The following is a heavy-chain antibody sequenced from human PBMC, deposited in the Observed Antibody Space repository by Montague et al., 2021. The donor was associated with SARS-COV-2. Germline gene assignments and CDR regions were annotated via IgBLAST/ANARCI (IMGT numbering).Heavy chain of an antibody. CDR1: NGFINNYY. V-gene: IGHV4-59*01. CDR2: IYYRGST. CDR3: AREGLHNWFDP. Sequence: SETLSLTCTVSNGFINNYYWSWVRQPPGKRLEWIGYIYYRGSTNYNPSLESRVTMSIDTSKNQFSLKLRSVTAADTAVYFCAREGLHNWFDPWGQGTLVIVSS. J-gene: IGHJ5*02.